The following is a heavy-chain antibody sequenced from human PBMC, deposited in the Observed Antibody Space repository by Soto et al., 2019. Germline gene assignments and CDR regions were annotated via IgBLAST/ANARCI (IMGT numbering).Heavy chain of an antibody. J-gene: IGHJ4*02. Sequence: QVQLVQSGAEVKKPGSSVKVSCKASGGTFSSYAISWVRQAPGQGLEWMGGIIPVVGTGIYAQKFQGRVTITADKSTNTAYMELSSLRSEDMAFYFCARVGGTGGYTYGLDYWGEGTLVTVSS. D-gene: IGHD5-18*01. CDR3: ARVGGTGGYTYGLDY. V-gene: IGHV1-69*06. CDR2: IIPVVGTG. CDR1: GGTFSSYA.